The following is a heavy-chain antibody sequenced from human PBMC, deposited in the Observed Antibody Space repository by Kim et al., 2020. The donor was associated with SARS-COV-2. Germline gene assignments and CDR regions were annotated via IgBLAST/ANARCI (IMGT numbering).Heavy chain of an antibody. CDR1: GGSFSGYY. J-gene: IGHJ5*02. V-gene: IGHV4-34*01. CDR2: INHSGST. D-gene: IGHD6-13*01. Sequence: SETLSLTCAVYGGSFSGYYWSWIRQPPGKGLEWIGEINHSGSTNYNPSLTSRVTISVNTSKNQFSLKLSSVTAADTAVDYCARGPYSSSWFSNWFDPWGQGTLVTVSS. CDR3: ARGPYSSSWFSNWFDP.